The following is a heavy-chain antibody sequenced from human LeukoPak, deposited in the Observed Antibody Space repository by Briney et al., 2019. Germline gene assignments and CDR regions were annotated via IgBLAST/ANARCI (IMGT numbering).Heavy chain of an antibody. Sequence: SETLSLTCTVSGGSISSYYWSWIRQPPGKGLEWIGYIYYSGSSNYNPSLERRVTSSVDTTKNQFSLKLSSVTAADTAVYYCARGGSPVPLYWGQGTLVTVPS. CDR2: IYYSGSS. CDR3: ARGGSPVPLY. V-gene: IGHV4-59*01. J-gene: IGHJ4*02. D-gene: IGHD1-26*01. CDR1: GGSISSYY.